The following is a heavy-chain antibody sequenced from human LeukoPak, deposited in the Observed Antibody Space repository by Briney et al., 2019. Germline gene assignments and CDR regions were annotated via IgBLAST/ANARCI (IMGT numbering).Heavy chain of an antibody. Sequence: GGSLRLSCAVSGFSVSSTYMTWVRQAPGKRLDWVSVVYTGGSTYYADSVKGRFTISRDNSKNTLYLQMNNLRAEDTAVYYCARARGSGWYFYFDSWGQGTLVTVSS. V-gene: IGHV3-53*01. D-gene: IGHD6-19*01. CDR1: GFSVSSTY. CDR3: ARARGSGWYFYFDS. J-gene: IGHJ4*02. CDR2: VYTGGST.